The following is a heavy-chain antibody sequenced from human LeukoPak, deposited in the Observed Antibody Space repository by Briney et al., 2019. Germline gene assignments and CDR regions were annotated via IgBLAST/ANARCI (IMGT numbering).Heavy chain of an antibody. V-gene: IGHV3-66*01. CDR1: GFTVSRNY. J-gene: IGHJ3*02. D-gene: IGHD3-9*01. Sequence: GGSLRLSCAASGFTVSRNYMSWVRQAPGKGLEWVSVIYSGGSTYYADSVKGRFTISRDNSKNTLYLQMNSLRAEDTAVYYCAGGSDILTGYLSSAFDIWGQGTMVTVPS. CDR3: AGGSDILTGYLSSAFDI. CDR2: IYSGGST.